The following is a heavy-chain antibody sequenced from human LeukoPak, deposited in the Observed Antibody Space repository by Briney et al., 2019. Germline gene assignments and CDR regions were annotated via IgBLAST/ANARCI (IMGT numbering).Heavy chain of an antibody. CDR1: GFTFSIYA. Sequence: GGSLRLSCAASGFTFSIYAIHGVLQAPGKGREWVAGISYDVSNKYYADSVKGRFTISRDNSKNTLYLQMQSLRAEATAVYYCARENDYVWGSYRPTDAFDIWGQGTMVTVSS. J-gene: IGHJ3*02. CDR3: ARENDYVWGSYRPTDAFDI. V-gene: IGHV3-30*04. CDR2: ISYDVSNK. D-gene: IGHD3-16*02.